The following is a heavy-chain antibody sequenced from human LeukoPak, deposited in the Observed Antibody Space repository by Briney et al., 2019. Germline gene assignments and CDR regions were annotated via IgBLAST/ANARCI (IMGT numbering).Heavy chain of an antibody. CDR1: GFSVSDYY. Sequence: GVALRLSCAASGFSVSDYYMNWIRQAPGKGLEWVSYISSSCSTIYYAHSVKGRFTISRDNAKNSLYLQMNRLRGEDTAAYYCARVGVDYSSDYWGQGILVTVSS. CDR3: ARVGVDYSSDY. J-gene: IGHJ4*02. CDR2: ISSSCSTI. D-gene: IGHD4-11*01. V-gene: IGHV3-11*01.